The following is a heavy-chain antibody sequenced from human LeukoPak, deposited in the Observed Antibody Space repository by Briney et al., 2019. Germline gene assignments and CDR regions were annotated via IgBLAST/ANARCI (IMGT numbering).Heavy chain of an antibody. CDR3: ARGDYANDAFDI. V-gene: IGHV4-34*01. CDR1: GGSFSGYY. CDR2: INHSGST. D-gene: IGHD4-17*01. J-gene: IGHJ3*02. Sequence: PSATLSLTCAVYGGSFSGYYWSWIRQPPGKGLEWIGEINHSGSTNYNPSLKSRVTISVDTSKNQFSLKLSSVTAADTAVYYCARGDYANDAFDIWGQGTMVTLSS.